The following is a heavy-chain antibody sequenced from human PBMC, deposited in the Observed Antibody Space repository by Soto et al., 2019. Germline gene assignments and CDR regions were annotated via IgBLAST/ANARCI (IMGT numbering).Heavy chain of an antibody. J-gene: IGHJ4*02. V-gene: IGHV4-38-2*01. CDR1: GYSISSGYY. D-gene: IGHD6-19*01. Sequence: SETLSLTCAVSGYSISSGYYCGWILQPPGKGLEWIGSIYHSGNTYYNPSLKSRVTISVDTSKNHFSLKLSSVTAADTAVYYCARARIVVAGTIVDYWGQGTLVTVSS. CDR3: ARARIVVAGTIVDY. CDR2: IYHSGNT.